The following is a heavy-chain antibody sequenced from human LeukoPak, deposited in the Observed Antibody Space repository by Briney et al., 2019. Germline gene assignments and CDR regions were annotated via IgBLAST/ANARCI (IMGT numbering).Heavy chain of an antibody. CDR1: GGSIRSSYYY. V-gene: IGHV4-39*01. CDR2: IYDSGST. Sequence: SETLSLTCTVSGGSIRSSYYYWGWIRQPPGKGLEWIGSIYDSGSTYYNPSLKSRVTISVDTSKNQFSLKLNSVTAADTAVYYCARKENVYYYFDYWGQGTLVTVSS. D-gene: IGHD3-10*01. J-gene: IGHJ4*02. CDR3: ARKENVYYYFDY.